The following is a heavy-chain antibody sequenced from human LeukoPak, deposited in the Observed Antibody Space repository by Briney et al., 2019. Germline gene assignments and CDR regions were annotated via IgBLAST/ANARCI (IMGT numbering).Heavy chain of an antibody. J-gene: IGHJ4*02. CDR3: ARDPVMTMVAPDY. CDR1: GFTFSSYS. V-gene: IGHV3-21*01. CDR2: ISSSSSYI. D-gene: IGHD4/OR15-4a*01. Sequence: GGSLRLSCCASGFTFSSYSMNWVRQAPGKGLEWVSSISSSSSYIYYADSVKGRFTISRDNAKNSLYLQMNSLRAEDTAVYYCARDPVMTMVAPDYWGQGTLVTVSS.